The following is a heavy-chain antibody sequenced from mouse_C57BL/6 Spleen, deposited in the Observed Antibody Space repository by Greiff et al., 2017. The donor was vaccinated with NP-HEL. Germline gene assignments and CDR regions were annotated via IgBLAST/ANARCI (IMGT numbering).Heavy chain of an antibody. V-gene: IGHV5-4*01. Sequence: EVHLVESGGGLVKPGGSLKLSCAASGFTFSSYAMSWVRQTPEKRLEWVATISDGGSYTYYPDNVKGRFTISRDNAKNNLYLQMSHLKSEDTAMYYCARERGSSLFDYWGQGTTLTVSS. J-gene: IGHJ2*01. CDR1: GFTFSSYA. CDR2: ISDGGSYT. D-gene: IGHD1-1*01. CDR3: ARERGSSLFDY.